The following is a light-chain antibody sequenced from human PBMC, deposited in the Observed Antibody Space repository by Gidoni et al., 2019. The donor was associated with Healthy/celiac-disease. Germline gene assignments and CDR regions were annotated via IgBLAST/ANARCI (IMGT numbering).Light chain of an antibody. J-gene: IGKJ1*01. CDR1: QGISSY. CDR3: QQYYSYPRT. V-gene: IGKV1-8*01. CDR2: AAS. Sequence: AIRMTQSPSSFSASTGDRVTITCRASQGISSYLACYQQKPGKAPKLLIYAASTLQSGVPSSFSGSGSGTDFTLTISCLQSEDFATYYCQQYYSYPRTFGQGTKVEIK.